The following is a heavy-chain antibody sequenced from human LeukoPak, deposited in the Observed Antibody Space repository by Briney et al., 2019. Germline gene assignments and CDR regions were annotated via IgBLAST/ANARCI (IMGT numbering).Heavy chain of an antibody. CDR2: INPSGGST. J-gene: IGHJ4*02. D-gene: IGHD3-10*01. Sequence: ASVKVSCKASGYTFTGYYMHWVRQAPGQGLEWMGIINPSGGSTSYAQKFQGRVTMTRDTSTSTVYMELSSLRSEDTAVYYCARDRYPIGGFGELWYFDYWGQGTLVTVSS. CDR1: GYTFTGYY. V-gene: IGHV1-46*01. CDR3: ARDRYPIGGFGELWYFDY.